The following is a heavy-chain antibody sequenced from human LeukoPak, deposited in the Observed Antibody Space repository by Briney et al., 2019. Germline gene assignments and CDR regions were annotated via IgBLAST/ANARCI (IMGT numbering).Heavy chain of an antibody. J-gene: IGHJ5*02. V-gene: IGHV4-59*11. CDR1: GGSINGHY. CDR2: IYYTGNT. Sequence: SETLSLTCTVSGGSINGHYWSWIRQSPGKGLEWIGYIYYTGNTNYNPSLKSRITISVDTSKNQFSLNLSSVTAADTAVYYCARDPDMSSYGLVSWFDPWGQGTLVTVSS. CDR3: ARDPDMSSYGLVSWFDP. D-gene: IGHD5-18*01.